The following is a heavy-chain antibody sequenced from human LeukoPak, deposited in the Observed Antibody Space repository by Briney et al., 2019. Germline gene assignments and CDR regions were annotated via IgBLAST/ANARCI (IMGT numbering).Heavy chain of an antibody. CDR1: GASIISGNYF. V-gene: IGHV4-39*01. CDR3: ARQYEF. Sequence: PSETLSLTCTVSGASIISGNYFWGWVRQPPGKRLEWIGSWHHSGITDYNPSLKSRVTIVADTSKSQFSLKLASVAAADSAVYFCARQYEFWGKGTLVTVSS. J-gene: IGHJ4*02. CDR2: WHHSGIT. D-gene: IGHD3-10*01.